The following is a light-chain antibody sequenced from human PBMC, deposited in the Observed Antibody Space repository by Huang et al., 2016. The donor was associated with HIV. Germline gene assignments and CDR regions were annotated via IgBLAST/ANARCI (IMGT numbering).Light chain of an antibody. CDR1: QNLSSSY. CDR2: GAS. J-gene: IGKJ4*01. Sequence: EIVLTQSPGTLSLSPGERATLSCRASQNLSSSYLAWYQQKPGQAHRLLIYGASSRATGIPDRCSGSGSGTDFTLTISRLEPEDFAVYYCQQYGSSLLLTFGGGTKVEIK. V-gene: IGKV3-20*01. CDR3: QQYGSSLLLT.